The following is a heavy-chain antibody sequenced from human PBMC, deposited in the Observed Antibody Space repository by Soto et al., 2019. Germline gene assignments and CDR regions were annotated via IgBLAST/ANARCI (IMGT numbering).Heavy chain of an antibody. CDR1: GYTFTGYY. Sequence: ASVKVSCKASGYTFTGYYMHWVRQAPGQGLEWMGWINPNSGGTNYAQKFQGRVTMTRDTSISTAYMELSSLRSDDTAVYYCAREGRITMIVDYYYYGMDGWRKGNTVIAAS. V-gene: IGHV1-2*02. CDR2: INPNSGGT. J-gene: IGHJ6*04. D-gene: IGHD3-22*01. CDR3: AREGRITMIVDYYYYGMDG.